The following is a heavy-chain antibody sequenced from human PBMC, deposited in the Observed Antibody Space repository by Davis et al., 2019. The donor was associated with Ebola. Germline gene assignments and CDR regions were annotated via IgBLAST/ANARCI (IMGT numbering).Heavy chain of an antibody. D-gene: IGHD6-19*01. J-gene: IGHJ4*02. CDR3: AKDRGIAVAGTSGVFDY. CDR2: IYSGGST. CDR1: GFTVSSNY. Sequence: GESLKISCAASGFTVSSNYMRWVRQAPGKGLEWVSVIYSGGSTYYADSVKGRFTISRDNSKNTLYLQMNSLRAEDTAVYYCAKDRGIAVAGTSGVFDYWGQGTLVTVSS. V-gene: IGHV3-53*01.